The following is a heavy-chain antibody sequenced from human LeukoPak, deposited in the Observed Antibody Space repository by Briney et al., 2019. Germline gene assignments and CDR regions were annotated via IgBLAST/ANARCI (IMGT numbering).Heavy chain of an antibody. D-gene: IGHD4-17*01. J-gene: IGHJ4*02. CDR1: GGSFSGYY. CDR3: ARRRVTTPRRYFDY. V-gene: IGHV4-34*01. Sequence: SETLSLTCAVYGGSFSGYYWSWIRQPPGKGLEWLGEINHSGSTNYNPSLKSRVTISVDTSKNQFSLKLSSVTAADTAVYYCARRRVTTPRRYFDYWGQGTLVTVSS. CDR2: INHSGST.